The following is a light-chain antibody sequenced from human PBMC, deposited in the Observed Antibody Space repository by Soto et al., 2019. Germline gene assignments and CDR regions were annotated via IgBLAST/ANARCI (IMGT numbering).Light chain of an antibody. CDR1: QRVSSY. Sequence: EIVLTQSPATLSLSPGERATLSCRASQRVSSYLAWYQQKPGQAPRLLIYDASNRATGIPARFSGSGSGTDFTLTISSLEPEDFAVYYCKQRSNLPPGYTFGQGTKLEIK. CDR2: DAS. CDR3: KQRSNLPPGYT. V-gene: IGKV3-11*01. J-gene: IGKJ2*01.